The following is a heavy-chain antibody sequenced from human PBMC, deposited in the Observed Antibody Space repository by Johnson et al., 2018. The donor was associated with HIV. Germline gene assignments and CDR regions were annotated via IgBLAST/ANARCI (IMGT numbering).Heavy chain of an antibody. V-gene: IGHV3-30*19. Sequence: QVQLVESGGGVVQPGRSLRLSCAASGFTFSTYGMHWVRQAPGKGLEWVAVTSYDGGNKYYADSVKGRLTISRDNSKNTVYLQMNSLRAEDTAVYYCARDLVSLEDAFDIWGQGTMVTVSS. J-gene: IGHJ3*02. CDR3: ARDLVSLEDAFDI. D-gene: IGHD3-16*02. CDR2: TSYDGGNK. CDR1: GFTFSTYG.